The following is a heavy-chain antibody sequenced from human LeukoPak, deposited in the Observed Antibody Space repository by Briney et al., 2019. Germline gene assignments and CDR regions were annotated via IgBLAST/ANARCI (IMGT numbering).Heavy chain of an antibody. V-gene: IGHV4-31*03. CDR3: ARVNVTMVRGVIITEGFDY. CDR2: IYYSGST. J-gene: IGHJ4*02. D-gene: IGHD3-10*01. Sequence: SETLSLTCTVSGGSISSGGYYWSWIRQRPGKGLEWIGYIYYSGSTYYNPSLKSRVTIPVDTSKNQFSLKLSSVTAADTAVYCCARVNVTMVRGVIITEGFDYWGQGTLVTVSS. CDR1: GGSISSGGYY.